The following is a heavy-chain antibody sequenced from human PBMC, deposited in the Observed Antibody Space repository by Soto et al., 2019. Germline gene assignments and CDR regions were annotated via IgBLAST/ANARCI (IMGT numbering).Heavy chain of an antibody. CDR1: GGSISSGDYY. Sequence: QVQLQESGPGLVKPSQTLSLTCTVSGGSISSGDYYWSWIRQPPGKGLEWIGYIYYSGSTYYNPSLKSRVTLSVDTSKIHFSLKLSSVTAADMAVYYCARFTVVVTAIPFDYFDFSGQGTLVTVSS. D-gene: IGHD2-21*02. CDR3: ARFTVVVTAIPFDYFDF. V-gene: IGHV4-30-4*01. J-gene: IGHJ4*02. CDR2: IYYSGST.